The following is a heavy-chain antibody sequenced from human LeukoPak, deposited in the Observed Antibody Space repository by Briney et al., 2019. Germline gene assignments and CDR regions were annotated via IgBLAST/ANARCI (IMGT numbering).Heavy chain of an antibody. J-gene: IGHJ4*02. Sequence: GGSLRLSCAASGFTFSSYSMNWVRQAPGKGLEWLSYLSSSSSTIYYADSVKGRFTISRDNAQNPLYLQMNSLRDEDTAVYYCARATLAVQYYFDYWGQGTLVTVSS. V-gene: IGHV3-48*02. CDR1: GFTFSSYS. D-gene: IGHD6-6*01. CDR3: ARATLAVQYYFDY. CDR2: LSSSSSTI.